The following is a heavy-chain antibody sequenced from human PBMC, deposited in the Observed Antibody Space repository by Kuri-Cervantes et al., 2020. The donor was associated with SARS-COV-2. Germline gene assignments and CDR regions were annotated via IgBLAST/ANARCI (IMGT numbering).Heavy chain of an antibody. CDR1: GGTFSSYA. CDR2: IIPIFGTA. D-gene: IGHD3-3*01. V-gene: IGHV1-69*06. CDR3: ARDRDDFWSGYRVNYYYYGMDV. J-gene: IGHJ6*02. Sequence: SVKVSCKASGGTFSSYAISWVRQAPGQGLEWMGGIIPIFGTANYAQKFQGRVTTTADKSTSTAYMELSSLRSEDTAVYYCARDRDDFWSGYRVNYYYYGMDVWGQGTTVTVSS.